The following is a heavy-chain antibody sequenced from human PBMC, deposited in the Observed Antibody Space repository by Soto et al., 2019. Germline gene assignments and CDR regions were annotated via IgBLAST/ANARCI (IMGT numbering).Heavy chain of an antibody. J-gene: IGHJ4*02. V-gene: IGHV3-30*03. CDR3: GGGPCYFDY. CDR1: GFPFTTYG. CDR2: ISYDGSTK. Sequence: QVQLVESGGGVVQPGRSLRLSCAASGFPFTTYGMHWVREGPGKGLEWVAVISYDGSTKYYADSVKGRFTISRDNSKNTLYLQMNNLRPEDTALSFCGGGPCYFDYRGQGTLVTVSP. D-gene: IGHD3-10*01.